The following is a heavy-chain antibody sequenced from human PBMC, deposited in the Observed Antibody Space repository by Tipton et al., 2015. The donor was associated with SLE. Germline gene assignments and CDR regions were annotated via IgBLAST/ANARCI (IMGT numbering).Heavy chain of an antibody. J-gene: IGHJ5*01. D-gene: IGHD3-22*01. CDR2: IYSGGST. Sequence: SLRLSCAASGFTVSSNYMSWVRQAPGKGLEWVSVIYSGGSTYYADSVKGRFTISRDNSKNTLYLQMNSLRAEDTAVYYCARVQQFYDESGYYDSWGQGTLVPVSS. CDR1: GFTVSSNY. V-gene: IGHV3-53*01. CDR3: ARVQQFYDESGYYDS.